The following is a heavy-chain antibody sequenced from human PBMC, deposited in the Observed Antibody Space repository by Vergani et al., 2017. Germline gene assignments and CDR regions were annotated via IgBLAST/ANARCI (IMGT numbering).Heavy chain of an antibody. CDR3: ARATSSWYPVDY. Sequence: EVQLVESGGGLVKPGGSLRLSCAASGFSFSSYSMNWVRQAPGKGLEWVSSISSSSSYTNYADSVKGRFTISRDNAKNSLYLQMNSLRAEDTAVYYCARATSSWYPVDYWGQGTLVTVSS. CDR1: GFSFSSYS. J-gene: IGHJ4*02. CDR2: ISSSSSYT. D-gene: IGHD6-13*01. V-gene: IGHV3-21*04.